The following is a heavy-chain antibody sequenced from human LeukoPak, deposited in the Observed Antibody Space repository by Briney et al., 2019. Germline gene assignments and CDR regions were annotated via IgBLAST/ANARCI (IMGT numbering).Heavy chain of an antibody. CDR3: ARAPSPYESNWFDP. Sequence: SETLSLTCTVSGGSISSYYWSWIRQPPGKGLEWIGYIYYSGSTNYNPSLKSRVTISVDTSKSQFSRKLSAVSAADTAVYYCARAPSPYESNWFDPWGQGTLVTVSS. V-gene: IGHV4-59*01. J-gene: IGHJ5*02. CDR2: IYYSGST. CDR1: GGSISSYY. D-gene: IGHD2-8*01.